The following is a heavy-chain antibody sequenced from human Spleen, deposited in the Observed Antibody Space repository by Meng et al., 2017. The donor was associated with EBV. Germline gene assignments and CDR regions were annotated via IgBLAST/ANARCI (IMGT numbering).Heavy chain of an antibody. V-gene: IGHV1-69*01. CDR2: IIPIFGTP. Sequence: QVQLVRSGAELNKPGSWVKVSCKASGGNFRSNVFTWVRQAPGQGLEWVGGIIPIFGTPDSAQRFQGRVTITADESTSTVYMEMSSLQFEDTAVYYCASELKLDYDSTGSKPFGFWGQGTLVTVSS. CDR1: GGNFRSNV. CDR3: ASELKLDYDSTGSKPFGF. D-gene: IGHD3-22*01. J-gene: IGHJ4*02.